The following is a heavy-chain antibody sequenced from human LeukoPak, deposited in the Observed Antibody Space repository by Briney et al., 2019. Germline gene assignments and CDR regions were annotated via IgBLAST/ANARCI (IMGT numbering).Heavy chain of an antibody. J-gene: IGHJ6*03. CDR1: GFTFSSYA. CDR2: IIGSGDGT. D-gene: IGHD2-2*01. Sequence: GGSLRLSCAASGFTFSSYAMSWVRQAPGKGLEWVSGIIGSGDGTYYADSVKGRFTISRDNSKNTLYLQVNSLRAEDTATFYCAKFSGSPCSSTSCVHYMDVWGKGTTVTVS. V-gene: IGHV3-23*01. CDR3: AKFSGSPCSSTSCVHYMDV.